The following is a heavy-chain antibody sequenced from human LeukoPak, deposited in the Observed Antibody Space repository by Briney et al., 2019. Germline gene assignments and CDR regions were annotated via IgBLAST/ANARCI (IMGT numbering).Heavy chain of an antibody. CDR2: INPNGGGT. Sequence: ASVKVSCKASGYTFTGYYMHWVRQAPGQGLEWMGRINPNGGGTNYAQKFQGRVSMTRDTSISTAYMELSRLRSDDTAVYYCATAYYYDSSGYKYCFGYWGQGTLVTVSS. CDR3: ATAYYYDSSGYKYCFGY. V-gene: IGHV1-2*06. CDR1: GYTFTGYY. D-gene: IGHD3-22*01. J-gene: IGHJ4*02.